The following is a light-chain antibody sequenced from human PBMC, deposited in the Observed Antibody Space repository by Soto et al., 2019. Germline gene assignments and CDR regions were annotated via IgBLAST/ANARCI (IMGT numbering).Light chain of an antibody. CDR1: QSVSSSY. Sequence: EIVMTQSPATLSVSPVERATLSGMASQSVSSSYLAWYQQKPGQAPRLLIYGASNRATDIPDRFSGRGSGTDFTLTISRLEPEDFAVYYCQQYGSSPPSSTFGQGTRLEIK. CDR2: GAS. J-gene: IGKJ5*01. V-gene: IGKV3-20*01. CDR3: QQYGSSPPSST.